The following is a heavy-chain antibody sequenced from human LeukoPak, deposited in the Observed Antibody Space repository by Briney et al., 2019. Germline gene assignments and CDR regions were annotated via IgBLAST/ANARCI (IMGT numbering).Heavy chain of an antibody. J-gene: IGHJ3*02. CDR3: ARDEWELLDAFDI. CDR2: MNPNSGNT. Sequence: ASVKVSCKASGYTFTSYDINWVRQATGQGLEWMGWMNPNSGNTGYAQKFQGRVTMTRNTSISTAYMELSSLRSEDTAANYCARDEWELLDAFDIWGQGTMVTVSS. CDR1: GYTFTSYD. D-gene: IGHD1-26*01. V-gene: IGHV1-8*01.